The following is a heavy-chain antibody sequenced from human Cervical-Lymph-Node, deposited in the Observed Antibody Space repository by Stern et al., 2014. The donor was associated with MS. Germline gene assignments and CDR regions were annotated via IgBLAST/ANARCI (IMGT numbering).Heavy chain of an antibody. J-gene: IGHJ5*02. D-gene: IGHD4-11*01. Sequence: QVQLQQWGAGLLKHSETLSLTCAVYGGSFSGYYWSWIRQPPGKGLEWIGEINHSGTTNYTPSLQSRVTMSVDTSKTQLSLKLSSVTAADTAVYYCARGRRYSNDNWFDPWGQGTLVTVSS. CDR3: ARGRRYSNDNWFDP. CDR1: GGSFSGYY. V-gene: IGHV4-34*01. CDR2: INHSGTT.